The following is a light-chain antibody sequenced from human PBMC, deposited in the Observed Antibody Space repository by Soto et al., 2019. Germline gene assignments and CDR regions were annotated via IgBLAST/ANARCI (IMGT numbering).Light chain of an antibody. CDR3: SSYASSNSYV. CDR2: EVS. V-gene: IGLV2-8*01. J-gene: IGLJ1*01. Sequence: QSVLTQPPSASGSPGQSVTISCTGTSSDVGGYNYVSWYQQHPGKAPKLMIYEVSKRPSGVPDRFSGSQSGNTASLTVSGLQAEDEADYYCSSYASSNSYVFGTGTKVTVL. CDR1: SSDVGGYNY.